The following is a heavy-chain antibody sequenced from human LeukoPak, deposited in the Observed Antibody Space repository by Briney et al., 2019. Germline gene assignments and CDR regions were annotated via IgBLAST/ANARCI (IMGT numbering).Heavy chain of an antibody. CDR2: INSDGSST. V-gene: IGHV3-74*01. D-gene: IGHD6-6*01. Sequence: GGSLRLSCAASGFTFSSYWMHWVRHPPGKGLVWVSRINSDGSSTSYADSVKGRFTISRDNSKNTLYLQMNSLRAEDTAVYYCAKNPHPFTARPYYFDYWGQGTLVTVSS. CDR1: GFTFSSYW. J-gene: IGHJ4*02. CDR3: AKNPHPFTARPYYFDY.